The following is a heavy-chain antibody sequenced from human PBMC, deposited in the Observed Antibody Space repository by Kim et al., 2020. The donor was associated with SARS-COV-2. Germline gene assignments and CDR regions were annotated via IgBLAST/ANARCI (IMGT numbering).Heavy chain of an antibody. CDR1: GYTFTNNY. CDR3: ARDGVGDTTHFDY. CDR2: IDPSGGHT. Sequence: ASVKVSCKASGYTFTNNYVHWVRQAPGQGPEWMGLIDPSGGHTNYAQKLQDRVSMTRDTSTSTVYMELTSLRSEDTAVYYCARDGVGDTTHFDYWGQGTLVIVSS. D-gene: IGHD1-26*01. V-gene: IGHV1-46*04. J-gene: IGHJ4*02.